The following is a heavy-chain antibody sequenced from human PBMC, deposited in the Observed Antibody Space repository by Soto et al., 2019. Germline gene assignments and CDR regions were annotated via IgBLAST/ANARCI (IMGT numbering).Heavy chain of an antibody. CDR3: ARIVAYYDDMWGGIDY. J-gene: IGHJ4*02. D-gene: IGHD3-16*01. CDR2: IFSNDEK. CDR1: GFSLINARMG. V-gene: IGHV2-26*01. Sequence: QVTLKESGPVLVNPTETLTLTCTVSGFSLINARMGVSWIRQPPGKALEWLAHIFSNDEKSYSTSLKSRLTISKDTSKSQVVLTMTNMDPVDTDTYYCARIVAYYDDMWGGIDYWGQGTLVTVSS.